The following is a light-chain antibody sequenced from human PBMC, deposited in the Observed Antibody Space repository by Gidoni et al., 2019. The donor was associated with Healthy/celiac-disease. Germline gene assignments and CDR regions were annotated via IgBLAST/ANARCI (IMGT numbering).Light chain of an antibody. CDR3: QQYGSSLPLT. CDR2: GAS. Sequence: EIVLTQSTGTLSLSPGERATLSCRASQSVSSSYLAWYQQKPGQAPRLLIYGASSRATGIPDRFSGSGSGTDFTLTISRLEPEDFAVYYCQQYGSSLPLTFXGXTKVEIK. CDR1: QSVSSSY. V-gene: IGKV3-20*01. J-gene: IGKJ4*01.